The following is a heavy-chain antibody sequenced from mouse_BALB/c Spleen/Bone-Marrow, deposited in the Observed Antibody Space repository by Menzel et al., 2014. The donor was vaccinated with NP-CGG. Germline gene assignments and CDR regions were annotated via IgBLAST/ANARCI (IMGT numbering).Heavy chain of an antibody. CDR2: ISSGGSYT. D-gene: IGHD2-3*01. CDR1: GFTFSSYA. J-gene: IGHJ2*01. Sequence: EVQLQQSGGGLVKPGGSLKLSCAASGFTFSSYAMSWVRQTPEKRLEWVATISSGGSYTYYPDSVKGRFTISRDNAKNTLYLQVSSITSEATAMYYCARRDGYLDYWGQGTTLTVSS. CDR3: ARRDGYLDY. V-gene: IGHV5-9-3*01.